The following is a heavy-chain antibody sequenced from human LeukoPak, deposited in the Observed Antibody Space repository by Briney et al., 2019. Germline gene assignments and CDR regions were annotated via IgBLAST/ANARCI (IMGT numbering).Heavy chain of an antibody. CDR3: ARGGPTPGIAAAGLYFDY. V-gene: IGHV3-21*01. CDR2: ISSSSSYI. Sequence: GGSLRLSCAASGFTFSSYSMNWVRQAPGKGLEWVSSISSSSSYIYYADSVKGRFTISRDNAKNSLYLQMNSLRAEDTAVYYCARGGPTPGIAAAGLYFDYWGQGTLVTVSS. CDR1: GFTFSSYS. D-gene: IGHD6-13*01. J-gene: IGHJ4*02.